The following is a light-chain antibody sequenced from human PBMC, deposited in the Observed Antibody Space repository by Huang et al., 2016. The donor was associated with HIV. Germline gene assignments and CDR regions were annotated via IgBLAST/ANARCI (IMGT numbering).Light chain of an antibody. CDR2: DAS. V-gene: IGKV3-11*01. J-gene: IGKJ4*01. CDR1: QSVSSY. Sequence: EIVLTQSPATLSLSPGETATLSCRASQSVSSYLAWYQQKPGQAPRLLIYDASNRAPGIPARFSGSGSGTDFTLTISSLEPEDFAVYYCQQRSNWPPITFGGGTKVEIK. CDR3: QQRSNWPPIT.